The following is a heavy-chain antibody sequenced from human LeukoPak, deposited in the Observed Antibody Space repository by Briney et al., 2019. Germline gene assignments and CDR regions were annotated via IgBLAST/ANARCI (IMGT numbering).Heavy chain of an antibody. V-gene: IGHV5-51*01. CDR2: IYPGDSDT. D-gene: IGHD3-10*01. CDR3: AGITMVRGANSYNWFDP. CDR1: GYSFTSYW. Sequence: GESLKISCKGSGYSFTSYWIGWVRQMPGKGLEWMGIIYPGDSDTRYSPSFQGQVTISADKSISTAYLQWSSLKASDTAMYYCAGITMVRGANSYNWFDPWGQGTLVTVSS. J-gene: IGHJ5*02.